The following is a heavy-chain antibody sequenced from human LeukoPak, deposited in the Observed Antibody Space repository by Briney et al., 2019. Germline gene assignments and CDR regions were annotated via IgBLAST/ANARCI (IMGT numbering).Heavy chain of an antibody. CDR3: AREGGTPSIYYYYGMDV. CDR2: IIPILGIV. CDR1: GGTFTSYA. D-gene: IGHD1-1*01. V-gene: IGHV1-69*04. Sequence: SVKVSCKASGGTFTSYAISWVRQAPGQGLEWMGRIIPILGIVNYVQKFQGRVTITADKSTSTAYMELSSLRSEDTAVYYCAREGGTPSIYYYYGMDVWGQGTTVTVSS. J-gene: IGHJ6*02.